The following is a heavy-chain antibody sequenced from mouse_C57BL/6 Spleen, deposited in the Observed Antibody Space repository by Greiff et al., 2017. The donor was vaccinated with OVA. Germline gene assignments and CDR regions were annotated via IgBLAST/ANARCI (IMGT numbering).Heavy chain of an antibody. Sequence: QVQLKQPGAELVKPGASVKLSCKASGYTFTSYWMHWVKQRPGQGLEWIGMIHPNSGSTNYNEKFKSKATLTVDKSSSTAYMQLSSLTSEDSAVYYFARSGGSGSRGYAMDYWGQGTSVTVSS. J-gene: IGHJ4*01. CDR3: ARSGGSGSRGYAMDY. CDR1: GYTFTSYW. V-gene: IGHV1-64*01. D-gene: IGHD1-1*01. CDR2: IHPNSGST.